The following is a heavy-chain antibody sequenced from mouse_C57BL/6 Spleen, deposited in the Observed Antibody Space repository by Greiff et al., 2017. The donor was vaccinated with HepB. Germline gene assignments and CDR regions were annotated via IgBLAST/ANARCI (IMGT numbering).Heavy chain of an antibody. CDR3: TRFSRGTWFAY. J-gene: IGHJ3*01. Sequence: QVHVKQSGAELVRPGASVTLSCKASGYTFTDYEMHWVKQTPVHGLEWIGAIDPETGGTAYNQKFKGKAILTADKSSSTAYMELRSLTSEDSAVYYCTRFSRGTWFAYWGQGTLVTVSA. V-gene: IGHV1-15*01. CDR1: GYTFTDYE. D-gene: IGHD3-3*01. CDR2: IDPETGGT.